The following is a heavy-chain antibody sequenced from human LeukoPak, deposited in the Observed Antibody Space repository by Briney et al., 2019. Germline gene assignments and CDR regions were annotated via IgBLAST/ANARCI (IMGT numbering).Heavy chain of an antibody. CDR3: ARNPGYSDYWSGPNWFDP. J-gene: IGHJ5*02. D-gene: IGHD3-3*01. V-gene: IGHV4-59*01. CDR1: GDSISSSY. Sequence: SETLSLTCNVSGDSISSSYWSWIRQPPGKGLEWIGYIYYSGSTNYNPSLKSRVTISVDTPKNQFSLKLSSVTAADTAVYYCARNPGYSDYWSGPNWFDPWGQGTLVTVSS. CDR2: IYYSGST.